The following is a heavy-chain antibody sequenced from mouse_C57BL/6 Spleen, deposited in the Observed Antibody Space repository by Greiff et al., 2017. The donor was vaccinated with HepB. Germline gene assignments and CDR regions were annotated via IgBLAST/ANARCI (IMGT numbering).Heavy chain of an antibody. CDR1: GYAFTNYL. Sequence: VQLQESGAELVRPGTSVKVSCTASGYAFTNYLIEWVKQRPGQGLEWIGVINPGSGGTNYNEKFKGKATMTADKSSSTAYMQLSSLTSEDSAVYFCARGGELPPDYWGQGTTLTVSS. J-gene: IGHJ2*01. D-gene: IGHD2-1*01. CDR2: INPGSGGT. CDR3: ARGGELPPDY. V-gene: IGHV1-54*01.